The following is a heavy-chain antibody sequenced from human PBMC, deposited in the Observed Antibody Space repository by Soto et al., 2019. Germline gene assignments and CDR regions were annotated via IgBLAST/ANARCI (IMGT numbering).Heavy chain of an antibody. CDR2: INAGNGDT. Sequence: GASVKVSCKACGYRFTGYAIHWVRQAPGQGLEWMAWINAGNGDTKYSQKFQGRVTVTRDTSASTVYMELSSLRSEDTAVYYCARDSDASVTHWGQGTLVTVSS. D-gene: IGHD4-17*01. CDR3: ARDSDASVTH. V-gene: IGHV1-3*01. J-gene: IGHJ4*02. CDR1: GYRFTGYA.